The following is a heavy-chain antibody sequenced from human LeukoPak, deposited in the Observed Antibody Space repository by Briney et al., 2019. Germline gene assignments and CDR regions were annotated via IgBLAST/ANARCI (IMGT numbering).Heavy chain of an antibody. CDR2: INPNSGGT. CDR1: GYNFTGYY. CDR3: ARALRAAAGTTSDY. J-gene: IGHJ4*02. V-gene: IGHV1-2*02. Sequence: GASVKVSCKASGYNFTGYYIHWVRQAPGQGLEWMGWINPNSGGTNYAQKFQGRVTMTRDTSISTAYMELSRLRSDDTAVYYCARALRAAAGTTSDYWGQGTLVTVSS. D-gene: IGHD6-13*01.